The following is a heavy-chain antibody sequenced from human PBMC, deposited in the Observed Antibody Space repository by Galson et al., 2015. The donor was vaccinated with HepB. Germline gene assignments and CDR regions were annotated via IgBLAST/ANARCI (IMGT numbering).Heavy chain of an antibody. Sequence: SLRLSCAASGFTFSSYGMHWVRQAPGKGLEWVAVISYDGSHKYNADSLKGRFTIPRDNSKNTLYLQINSLRAEDTAVYYCAKDNLLGYCSSSSCYLDYWGQGTLVTVSS. CDR3: AKDNLLGYCSSSSCYLDY. D-gene: IGHD2-2*01. CDR2: ISYDGSHK. CDR1: GFTFSSYG. J-gene: IGHJ4*02. V-gene: IGHV3-30*18.